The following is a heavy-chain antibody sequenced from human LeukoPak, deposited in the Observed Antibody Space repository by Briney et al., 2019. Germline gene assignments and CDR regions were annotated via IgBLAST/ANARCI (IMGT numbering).Heavy chain of an antibody. CDR3: VLAEGSTDAFDI. D-gene: IGHD5/OR15-5a*01. J-gene: IGHJ3*02. Sequence: ASVKVSCKASGYTFTSYGISWVRQAPGQGLEWMGWISAYNGNTNYAQKLQGRVTMTTDTSTSTAYMELRSLRSDDTAVYYCVLAEGSTDAFDIWGQGTMVTVSS. CDR1: GYTFTSYG. CDR2: ISAYNGNT. V-gene: IGHV1-18*01.